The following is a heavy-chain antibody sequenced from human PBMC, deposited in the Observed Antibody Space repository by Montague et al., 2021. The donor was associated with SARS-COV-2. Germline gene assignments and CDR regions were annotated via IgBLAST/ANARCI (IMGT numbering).Heavy chain of an antibody. V-gene: IGHV3-13*05. J-gene: IGHJ3*01. CDR2: VDTAGDP. CDR1: GLTFSSYD. CDR3: ARDRGGYFYADDAFDL. D-gene: IGHD3-22*01. Sequence: SLRLSCPASGLTFSSYDFHWVRQGTGKGLEWVSAVDTAGDPYYADSVKGRFTISRENAKSSLYLQMNSLGAEDTAVYYCARDRGGYFYADDAFDLWGRGTMVIISS.